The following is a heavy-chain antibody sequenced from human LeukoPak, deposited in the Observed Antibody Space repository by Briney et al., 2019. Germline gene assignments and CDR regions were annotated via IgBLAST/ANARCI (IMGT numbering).Heavy chain of an antibody. Sequence: SETLSLTCTVSGGSISSSSYYWSWIRQSPEKGLEWIGDINHSGTTNYNPSLKSRVTISVDTSKNQFSLKMTSMTAADTAVYYCARDGSYGGDRPLDYWGQGTLVTVSS. V-gene: IGHV4-39*07. CDR1: GGSISSSSYY. J-gene: IGHJ4*02. CDR2: INHSGTT. CDR3: ARDGSYGGDRPLDY. D-gene: IGHD3-10*01.